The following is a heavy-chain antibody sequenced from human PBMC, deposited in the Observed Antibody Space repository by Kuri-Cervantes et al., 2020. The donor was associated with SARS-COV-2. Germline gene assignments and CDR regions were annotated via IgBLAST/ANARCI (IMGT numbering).Heavy chain of an antibody. Sequence: SETLSLTCAISGDSVSSNSAAWNWIRQSPSRGLEWLGRTYYRSKWYNDYAVSVKSRITINPDTSKSQFSLQLNSVTPEDTAVYYCAKAYREEWCMLRPQVCYGMDVWGQGTTVTVSS. D-gene: IGHD2-8*01. CDR3: AKAYREEWCMLRPQVCYGMDV. J-gene: IGHJ6*02. V-gene: IGHV6-1*01. CDR2: TYYRSKWYN. CDR1: GDSVSSNSAA.